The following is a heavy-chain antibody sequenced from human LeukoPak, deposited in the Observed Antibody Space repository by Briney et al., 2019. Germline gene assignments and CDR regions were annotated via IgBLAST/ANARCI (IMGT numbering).Heavy chain of an antibody. CDR1: GYIFTTYD. V-gene: IGHV1-8*03. Sequence: ASVKVSCKASGYIFTTYDIGWVRQATGQGLEWMGWLNPNSGNAGNAQKFQGRVTISRNTSISTAYMELSSLRSDDTAIYYCARRKFLGWFDPWGQGTLVTVSS. D-gene: IGHD7-27*01. J-gene: IGHJ5*02. CDR3: ARRKFLGWFDP. CDR2: LNPNSGNA.